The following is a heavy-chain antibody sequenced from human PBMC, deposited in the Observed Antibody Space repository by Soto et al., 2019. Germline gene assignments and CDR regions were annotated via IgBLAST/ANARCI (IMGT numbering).Heavy chain of an antibody. CDR3: VKDGSSGWPYFGDMDV. D-gene: IGHD6-19*01. Sequence: QVQLVESGGGVVQPGRSLRLSCAASGFTFSSYGMHWVRQAPGKGLEWVAVILYDGSKKYYADSVKGRFTISRDNSKNTMYLQMSSLRGEDTALYYCVKDGSSGWPYFGDMDVW. CDR1: GFTFSSYG. V-gene: IGHV3-30*18. J-gene: IGHJ6*01. CDR2: ILYDGSKK.